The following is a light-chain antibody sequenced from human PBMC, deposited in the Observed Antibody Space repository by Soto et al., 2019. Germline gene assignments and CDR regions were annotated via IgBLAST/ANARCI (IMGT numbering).Light chain of an antibody. V-gene: IGKV1-6*01. CDR2: AAS. J-gene: IGKJ1*01. CDR1: QDIRND. CDR3: MQDSHSPRT. Sequence: AIQMTQSPSSLSSSVGDRVTISCRASQDIRNDLGWYQQRPGKAPKLLIYAASILQGGVPSRFSGSGSGTDFTLTISRLQPEDSATYYCMQDSHSPRTFGQGTKVEIK.